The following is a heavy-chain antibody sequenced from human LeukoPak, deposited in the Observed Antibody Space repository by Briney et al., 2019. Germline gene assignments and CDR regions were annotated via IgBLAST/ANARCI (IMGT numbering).Heavy chain of an antibody. Sequence: GGSLGLSCAASGFTFSSYGMHWVRQAPGKGLEWVSVIYSGGSTYYADSVKGRFTISRDNSKNTLYLQMNSLRAEDTAVYYCAREVSQRSIAALGVTAPYAFDIWGQGTMVTVSS. CDR1: GFTFSSYG. J-gene: IGHJ3*02. D-gene: IGHD6-6*01. CDR2: IYSGGST. V-gene: IGHV3-53*01. CDR3: AREVSQRSIAALGVTAPYAFDI.